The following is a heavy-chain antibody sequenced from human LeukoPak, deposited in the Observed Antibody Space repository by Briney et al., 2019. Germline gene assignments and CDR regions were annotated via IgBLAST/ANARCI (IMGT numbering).Heavy chain of an antibody. J-gene: IGHJ4*02. Sequence: SETLSLTCTVSGGSISSYYWSWIRQPPGKGLEWIGYIYYSGSTNYNPSLKSRVTISVDTSKNQFPLKLSSVTAADTAVYYCARQEEYDGSGSYYDYWGQGTLVTVSS. CDR3: ARQEEYDGSGSYYDY. V-gene: IGHV4-59*08. D-gene: IGHD3-10*01. CDR1: GGSISSYY. CDR2: IYYSGST.